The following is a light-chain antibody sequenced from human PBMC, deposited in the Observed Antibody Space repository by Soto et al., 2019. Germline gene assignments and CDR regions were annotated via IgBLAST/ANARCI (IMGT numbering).Light chain of an antibody. CDR3: QHRSNWPS. J-gene: IGKJ3*01. V-gene: IGKV3-11*01. CDR2: DAS. CDR1: QSVSSY. Sequence: EIVLTQSPATLSLSPGERATLSCRASQSVSSYLAWYQQKPGQAPRLLIYDASNRATGIPARFSGSGSGTDFTLTISSLEPEDCAVYYCQHRSNWPSFGPGTKVDIK.